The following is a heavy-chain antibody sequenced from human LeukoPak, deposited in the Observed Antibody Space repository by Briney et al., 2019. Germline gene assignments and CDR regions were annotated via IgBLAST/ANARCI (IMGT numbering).Heavy chain of an antibody. CDR1: GGSISSSNW. J-gene: IGHJ4*02. Sequence: SETLSLTSAVSGGSISSSNWWSWVRQPPGKGLEWIGEIYHSGSTNYNPSLKSRVTISVDKSKNQFSLKLSSVTAADTAVYYCARGLGYCSGGSCWGFRYWGQGTLVTVSS. CDR2: IYHSGST. D-gene: IGHD2-15*01. CDR3: ARGLGYCSGGSCWGFRY. V-gene: IGHV4-4*02.